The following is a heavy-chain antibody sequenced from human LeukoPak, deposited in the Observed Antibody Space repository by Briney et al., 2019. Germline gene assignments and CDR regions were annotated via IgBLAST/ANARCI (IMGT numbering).Heavy chain of an antibody. Sequence: ASVKVSCKASGYTFHNYGISWMRQAPGQGLEWMGWISPYSGSTDYTERLQGRVTMTTDTSTTTAFMELRSLRSDDTAVYYCARTSGVSAAGSPYYFDYWGQGTLVTVSS. D-gene: IGHD6-13*01. CDR2: ISPYSGST. V-gene: IGHV1-18*01. CDR3: ARTSGVSAAGSPYYFDY. CDR1: GYTFHNYG. J-gene: IGHJ4*02.